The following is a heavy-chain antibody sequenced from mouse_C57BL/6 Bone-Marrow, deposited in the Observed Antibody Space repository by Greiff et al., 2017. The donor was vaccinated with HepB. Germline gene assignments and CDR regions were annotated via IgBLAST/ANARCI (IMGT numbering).Heavy chain of an antibody. CDR3: ASPLLRYYFDY. J-gene: IGHJ2*01. CDR1: GYTFTSYW. D-gene: IGHD1-1*01. CDR2: INPSSGYT. V-gene: IGHV1-7*01. Sequence: VKVVESGAELAKPGASVKLSCKASGYTFTSYWMHWVKQRPGQGLEWIGYINPSSGYTKYNQKFKDKATLTADKSSSTAYMQLSSLTYEDSAVYYCASPLLRYYFDYWGQGTTLTVSS.